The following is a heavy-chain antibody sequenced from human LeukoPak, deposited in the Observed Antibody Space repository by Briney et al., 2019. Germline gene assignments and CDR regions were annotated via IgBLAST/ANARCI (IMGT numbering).Heavy chain of an antibody. CDR3: ARGYTHLIIGLDYFDY. V-gene: IGHV4-59*12. D-gene: IGHD2-2*02. Sequence: SETLSLTCTVSGGSISSYYWSWIRQPPGKGLEWIGYIYYSGSTYYNPSLKSRVTISVDTSKNQFSLKLSSVTAADTAVYYCARGYTHLIIGLDYFDYWGQGTLVTVSS. CDR1: GGSISSYY. CDR2: IYYSGST. J-gene: IGHJ4*02.